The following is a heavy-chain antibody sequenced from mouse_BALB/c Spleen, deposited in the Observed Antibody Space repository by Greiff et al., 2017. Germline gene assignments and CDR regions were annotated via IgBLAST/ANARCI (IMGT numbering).Heavy chain of an antibody. J-gene: IGHJ2*01. Sequence: EVKLQESGGGLVQPGGSRKLSCAASGFTFSSFGMHWVRQAPEKGLEWVAYISSGSSTIYYADTVKGRFTISRDNPKNTLFLQMTSLRSEDTAMYYCARYYGSSYGYFDYWGQGTTLTVSS. CDR1: GFTFSSFG. CDR3: ARYYGSSYGYFDY. D-gene: IGHD1-1*01. V-gene: IGHV5-17*02. CDR2: ISSGSSTI.